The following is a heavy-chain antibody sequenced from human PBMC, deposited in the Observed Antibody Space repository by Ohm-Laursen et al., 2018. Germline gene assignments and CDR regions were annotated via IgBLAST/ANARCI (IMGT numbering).Heavy chain of an antibody. Sequence: VSSVKVSCKAFGYTFTDYLIQWVRQAPGQGLEWMGWINPNNGGTKFAQKFQGRVTMTRDTSIGTAYMELSRLTSDDTGVYYCATLTARLNYYFDYWGQGTLVTVSS. CDR2: INPNNGGT. V-gene: IGHV1-2*02. CDR3: ATLTARLNYYFDY. J-gene: IGHJ4*02. CDR1: GYTFTDYL. D-gene: IGHD6-6*01.